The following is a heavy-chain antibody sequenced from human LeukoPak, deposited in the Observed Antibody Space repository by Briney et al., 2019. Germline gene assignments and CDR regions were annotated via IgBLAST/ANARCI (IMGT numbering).Heavy chain of an antibody. CDR3: ARGSGSYGSNMDV. CDR1: GGSICSLY. Sequence: SETLSLKCAVCGGSICSLYWNWLRQPPGKGLEYIGYIYYSGRTNYNPSHKSRVTISIDASNNQCSLQLNTVTVADAALYYCARGSGSYGSNMDVWGKGTTVTISS. J-gene: IGHJ6*03. CDR2: IYYSGRT. D-gene: IGHD3-10*01. V-gene: IGHV4-59*01.